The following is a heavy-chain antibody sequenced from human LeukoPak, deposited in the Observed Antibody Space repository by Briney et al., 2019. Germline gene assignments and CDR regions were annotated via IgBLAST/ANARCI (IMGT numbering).Heavy chain of an antibody. CDR2: INHSGST. CDR1: GGSFSGYY. V-gene: IGHV4-34*01. D-gene: IGHD5-18*01. CDR3: ARGRCSYAS. Sequence: PSETLSLTCAVYGGSFSGYYWSWIRQPPGKGLEWIGEINHSGSTNYNPSLKSRVTISVDTSKNQFSLKLSSVTAADTAVYYCARGRCSYASWGQGTLVTVSS. J-gene: IGHJ4*02.